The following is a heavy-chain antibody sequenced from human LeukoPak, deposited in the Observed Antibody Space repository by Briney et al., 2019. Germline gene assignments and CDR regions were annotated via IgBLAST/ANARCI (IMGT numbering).Heavy chain of an antibody. J-gene: IGHJ4*02. D-gene: IGHD6-25*01. V-gene: IGHV1-2*02. CDR2: INPNSGGT. CDR1: GYTFTGYY. CDR3: ARGGLAATALPYYFDY. Sequence: GASVKVSCKASGYTFTGYYMHWVRQAPGQGLEWMGWINPNSGGTNYAQKFQGRVTMTRDTSISTAYMELSRLRSDDTAVYYCARGGLAATALPYYFDYWGQGTLVTVSS.